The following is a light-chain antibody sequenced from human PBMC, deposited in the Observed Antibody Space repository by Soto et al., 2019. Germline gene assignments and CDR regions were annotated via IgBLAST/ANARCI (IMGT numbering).Light chain of an antibody. CDR2: GAS. V-gene: IGKV1-39*01. Sequence: DIQMTQSPSSLSASIGDRVTITCRASQSISSYLNWYQQKPGKAPKLLIYGASSLQSGVPSRFSGSGFGTDLTLTSSTLQPEDFATYFCQQSYSTPLTFGRGTKVEIK. CDR3: QQSYSTPLT. CDR1: QSISSY. J-gene: IGKJ1*01.